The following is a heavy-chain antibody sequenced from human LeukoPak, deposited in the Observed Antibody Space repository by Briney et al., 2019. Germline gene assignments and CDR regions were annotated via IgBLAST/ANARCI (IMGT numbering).Heavy chain of an antibody. CDR3: ARGGPASQYNWFDP. J-gene: IGHJ5*02. Sequence: PGGSLRLSCAASGFTFSSYSMNWVRQAPGKGLEWVSSISSSSGYIYYADSVKGRFTISRDNAKNSLYLQMNSLRAEDTAVYYCARGGPASQYNWFDPWGQGTLVTVSS. CDR1: GFTFSSYS. V-gene: IGHV3-21*01. D-gene: IGHD2-15*01. CDR2: ISSSSGYI.